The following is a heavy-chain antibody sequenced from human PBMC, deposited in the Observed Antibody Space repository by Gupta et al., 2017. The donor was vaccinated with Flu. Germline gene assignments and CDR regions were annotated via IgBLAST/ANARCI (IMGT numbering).Heavy chain of an antibody. J-gene: IGHJ6*03. CDR3: ARRPYGSGSSYYMDV. V-gene: IGHV4-59*08. CDR2: IYYSGST. D-gene: IGHD3-10*01. Sequence: RQPPGKGLEWIGYIYYSGSTNYNPSLKSRVTISVDTSKNQFSLKLSSVTAADTAVYYCARRPYGSGSSYYMDVWGKGTTVTVSS.